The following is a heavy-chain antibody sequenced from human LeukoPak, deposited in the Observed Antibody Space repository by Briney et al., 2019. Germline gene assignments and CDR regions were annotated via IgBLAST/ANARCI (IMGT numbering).Heavy chain of an antibody. CDR1: GDSISSSGCY. D-gene: IGHD3-22*01. CDR3: ARTYSSGQGAYY. J-gene: IGHJ4*02. Sequence: PSETLSLTCTVSGDSISSSGCYWGWLRQPPGMGLEWVGSIHNSGTTYFNPSLKSRVTISVDASKNQFSLKLSSVAAADTAIYYCARTYSSGQGAYYWGQGTLVTVSS. V-gene: IGHV4-39*07. CDR2: IHNSGTT.